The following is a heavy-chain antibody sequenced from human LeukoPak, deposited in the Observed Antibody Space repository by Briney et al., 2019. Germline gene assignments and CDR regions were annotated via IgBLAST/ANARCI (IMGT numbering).Heavy chain of an antibody. CDR2: IRFDGSKD. CDR1: GFSFTTYG. D-gene: IGHD3-22*01. Sequence: GGSLRLSCAASGFSFTTYGLHWVRHTPGRGLEWVAFIRFDGSKDYYADSVQGRFTISRDNSKNVLHLQMNSLRLEDTAVYYCARPMNEYNSSGFFQSWGHGTLVTVSS. CDR3: ARPMNEYNSSGFFQS. V-gene: IGHV3-30*02. J-gene: IGHJ5*01.